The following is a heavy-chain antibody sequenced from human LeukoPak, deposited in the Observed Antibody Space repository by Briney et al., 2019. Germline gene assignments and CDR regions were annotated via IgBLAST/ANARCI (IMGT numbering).Heavy chain of an antibody. Sequence: GGSLRLSCADSGFTFSSYWMSWVRQAPGKGLEWVASIKEDGSEKYYVASVKGRFTISRDNAKNSLYLQMNSLRAEDTAVYYCARERWGSGSYPNYFDYWGQGTLVTVSS. CDR3: ARERWGSGSYPNYFDY. V-gene: IGHV3-7*01. CDR2: IKEDGSEK. D-gene: IGHD3-10*01. CDR1: GFTFSSYW. J-gene: IGHJ4*02.